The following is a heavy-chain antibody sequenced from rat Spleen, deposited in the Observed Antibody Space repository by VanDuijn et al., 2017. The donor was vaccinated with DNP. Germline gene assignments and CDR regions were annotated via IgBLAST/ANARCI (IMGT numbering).Heavy chain of an antibody. J-gene: IGHJ4*01. V-gene: IGHV5-27*01. D-gene: IGHD5-1*01. CDR2: ISRSGGST. CDR3: TTDFEVGV. CDR1: GSSFSNYG. Sequence: EVELVESGGGLVQPVRSMKLASAAPGSSFSNYGMAWVRQASPQGRLWVSSISRSGGSTAYRDSVKGRFTISRDSAESTVYLQMDSLRSEDTAKYYCTTDFEVGVWGQGASVTVSS.